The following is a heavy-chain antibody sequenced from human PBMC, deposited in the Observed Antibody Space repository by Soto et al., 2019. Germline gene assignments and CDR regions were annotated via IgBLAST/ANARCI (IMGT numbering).Heavy chain of an antibody. CDR3: ARGSGSSSWLLPDY. CDR1: GFTFSSYS. V-gene: IGHV3-21*01. Sequence: GGSLRLSCAASGFTFSSYSMNWVRQAPGKGLEWVSSISSGSSYIYYADSVKGRFTISRDNAKNSLYLQMNSLRAEDTAVFYCARGSGSSSWLLPDYWGQGTLVTAPQ. CDR2: ISSGSSYI. D-gene: IGHD6-13*01. J-gene: IGHJ4*02.